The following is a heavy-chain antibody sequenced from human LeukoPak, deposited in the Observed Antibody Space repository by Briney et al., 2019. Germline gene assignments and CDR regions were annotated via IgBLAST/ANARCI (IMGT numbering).Heavy chain of an antibody. J-gene: IGHJ4*02. Sequence: GRSLRLSCVASGFTFDDYAMHWVRQAPGKGLEWVSGISWNSGSIGYADSVKGRFTISRDNAKNSLYLQMNSLRAEDTAVYYCASGTYTNDFWGQGTLVTVSS. CDR3: ASGTYTNDF. CDR2: ISWNSGSI. D-gene: IGHD1-26*01. CDR1: GFTFDDYA. V-gene: IGHV3-9*01.